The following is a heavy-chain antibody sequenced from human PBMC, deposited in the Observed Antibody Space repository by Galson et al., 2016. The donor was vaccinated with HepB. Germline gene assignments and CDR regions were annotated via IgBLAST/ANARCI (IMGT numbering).Heavy chain of an antibody. Sequence: SLRLSCAASGFTFRDYYMSWIRQAPGKGLEWVSYISSSANNIKYAHSVEGRFTVSRDNAANSLYLQMDNLRADDTAVYYCARQGSGSDRFDYWGQGTLVTVSS. CDR2: ISSSANNI. J-gene: IGHJ4*02. D-gene: IGHD1-26*01. CDR1: GFTFRDYY. CDR3: ARQGSGSDRFDY. V-gene: IGHV3-11*01.